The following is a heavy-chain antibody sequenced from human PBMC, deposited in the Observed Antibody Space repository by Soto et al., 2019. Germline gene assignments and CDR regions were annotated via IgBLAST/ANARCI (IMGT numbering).Heavy chain of an antibody. CDR2: ISGSGGST. CDR1: GFTFSSYA. Sequence: EVQLLESGGGLVQPGGSLRLSCAASGFTFSSYAMSWVRQAPGKGLEWVSAISGSGGSTYYADSVKGRFTISRDNSKNTMYLQMNRLSAEDTAVYYCAKDQWDTATGGGMDVWGQGTTVTVSS. V-gene: IGHV3-23*01. D-gene: IGHD5-18*01. CDR3: AKDQWDTATGGGMDV. J-gene: IGHJ6*02.